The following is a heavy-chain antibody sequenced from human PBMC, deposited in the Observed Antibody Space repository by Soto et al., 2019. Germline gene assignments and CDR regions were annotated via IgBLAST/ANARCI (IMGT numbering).Heavy chain of an antibody. D-gene: IGHD3-3*01. CDR2: IIPIFGTA. J-gene: IGHJ5*02. CDR3: ARGSGYHNWFDP. CDR1: VGTFSSYA. V-gene: IGHV1-69*06. Sequence: SVKVSCKAAVGTFSSYAISWVRQAPGQGLEWMGGIIPIFGTANYAQKFQGRVTITADKSTSTAYMELSSLRSEDTAVYYCARGSGYHNWFDPWGQGTLVTVSS.